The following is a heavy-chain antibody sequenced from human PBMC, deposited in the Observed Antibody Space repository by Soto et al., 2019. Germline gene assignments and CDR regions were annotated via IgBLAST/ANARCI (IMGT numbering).Heavy chain of an antibody. D-gene: IGHD6-13*01. Sequence: GGSLRLSCKGSGYSFTSYWIGWVRQMPGKGLEWMGIIYPGDSDTRYSPSFQGQVTISADKSISTAYLQWSSLKASDTAMYYCARRQAAAGTGGFDYWGQGTLVTVSS. J-gene: IGHJ4*02. CDR2: IYPGDSDT. V-gene: IGHV5-51*01. CDR3: ARRQAAAGTGGFDY. CDR1: GYSFTSYW.